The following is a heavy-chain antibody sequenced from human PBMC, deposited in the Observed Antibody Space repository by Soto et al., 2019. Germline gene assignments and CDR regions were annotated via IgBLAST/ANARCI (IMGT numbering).Heavy chain of an antibody. CDR1: GFTFSSYG. J-gene: IGHJ6*02. Sequence: PGGSLRLSCAASGFTFSSYGMHWVRQAPGKGLEWVAVIWYDGSNKYYADSVKGRFTISRDNSKNTLYLQMNSLRAEDTAVYYCARDGFVEDWNYSYDYYYYGMDVWGQGTTVTVSS. V-gene: IGHV3-33*01. D-gene: IGHD1-7*01. CDR3: ARDGFVEDWNYSYDYYYYGMDV. CDR2: IWYDGSNK.